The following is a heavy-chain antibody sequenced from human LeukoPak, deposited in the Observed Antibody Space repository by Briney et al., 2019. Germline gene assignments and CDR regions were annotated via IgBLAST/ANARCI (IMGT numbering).Heavy chain of an antibody. J-gene: IGHJ4*02. Sequence: SETLSLTCTVSGGSISSYYWSWIRQPPGKGLEWIGYISYSGSTNYNPSLKSRVTISVDTSKNQFSLKLSSVTAADTAVYYCARAWGNRRLDSWGQGTLVTVSS. CDR3: ARAWGNRRLDS. D-gene: IGHD1-14*01. V-gene: IGHV4-59*01. CDR1: GGSISSYY. CDR2: ISYSGST.